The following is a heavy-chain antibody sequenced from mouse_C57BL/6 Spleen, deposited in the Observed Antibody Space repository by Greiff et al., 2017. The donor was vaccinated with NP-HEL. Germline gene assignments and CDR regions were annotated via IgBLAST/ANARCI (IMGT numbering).Heavy chain of an antibody. CDR3: AREGIYYGNYRDY. Sequence: LQQPGAELVKPGASVKLSCKASGYTFTSYWMHWVKQRPGQGLEWIGMIHPNSGSTNYNEKFKSKATLTVDKSSSTAYMQLSSLTSEDSAVYYCAREGIYYGNYRDYWGQGTTLTVSS. CDR2: IHPNSGST. V-gene: IGHV1-64*01. CDR1: GYTFTSYW. D-gene: IGHD2-1*01. J-gene: IGHJ2*01.